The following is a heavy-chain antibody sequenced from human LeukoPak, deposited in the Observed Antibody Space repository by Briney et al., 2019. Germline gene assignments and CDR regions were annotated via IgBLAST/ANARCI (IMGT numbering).Heavy chain of an antibody. CDR2: IHYSGTT. Sequence: SETLSLTCTVSGDSTSSHYWSWIRQSPGTGLEWLGFIHYSGTTDYNPSLRSRVSISIDTSKNQFTLNLTSVTAADSAIYYCARERSHFWYIDVWGKGTTVTVSS. D-gene: IGHD3-10*01. CDR3: ARERSHFWYIDV. J-gene: IGHJ6*03. CDR1: GDSTSSHY. V-gene: IGHV4-59*11.